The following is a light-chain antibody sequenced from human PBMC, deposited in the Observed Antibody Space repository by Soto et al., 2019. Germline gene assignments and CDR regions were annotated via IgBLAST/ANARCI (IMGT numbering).Light chain of an antibody. V-gene: IGLV1-51*01. CDR2: DDN. Sequence: QSVMTQPPSVSAAPGQKVTISCSGSSSNIGGNSVSWYQQLLGTAPELLIYDDNKRPSGIPDRFSGSKSGTSATLGITGFQTGDEADYYCGSWDSSLSAYVFGTGTKLTVL. CDR1: SSNIGGNS. CDR3: GSWDSSLSAYV. J-gene: IGLJ1*01.